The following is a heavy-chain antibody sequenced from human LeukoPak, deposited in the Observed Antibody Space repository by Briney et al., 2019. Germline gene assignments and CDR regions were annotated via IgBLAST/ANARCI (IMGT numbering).Heavy chain of an antibody. CDR1: GGSISSYY. J-gene: IGHJ5*02. CDR2: IYTSGST. D-gene: IGHD3-10*01. CDR3: ARGGYYGSGNDFRFDP. V-gene: IGHV4-4*07. Sequence: PSETLSLTCTVSGGSISSYYWSWIRQPAGKGLEWIGRIYTSGSTNYNPSLKSRVTMSVDTSKNQFSLKPSSVTAADTAVYYCARGGYYGSGNDFRFDPWGQGTLVTVSS.